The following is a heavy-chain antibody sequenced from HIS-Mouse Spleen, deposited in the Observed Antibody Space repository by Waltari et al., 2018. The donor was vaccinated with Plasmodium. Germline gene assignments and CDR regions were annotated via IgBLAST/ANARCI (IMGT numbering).Heavy chain of an antibody. CDR3: AKEVLGYYDFWSRPDY. Sequence: QLVASGGGVVQPGRSRRLSCAASGFTFISSGQTWVRQAPGKGLEWVAVISYDGSNKYYADSVKGRFTISRDNSKNTLYLQMNSLRAEDTAVYYCAKEVLGYYDFWSRPDYWGQGTLVTVSS. CDR1: GFTFISSG. V-gene: IGHV3-30*18. D-gene: IGHD3-3*01. CDR2: ISYDGSNK. J-gene: IGHJ4*02.